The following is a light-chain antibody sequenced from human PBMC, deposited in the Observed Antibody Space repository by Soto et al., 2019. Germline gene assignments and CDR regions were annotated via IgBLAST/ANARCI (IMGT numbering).Light chain of an antibody. V-gene: IGLV2-14*03. CDR1: ISDVGSYNY. CDR2: DVS. J-gene: IGLJ1*01. Sequence: QAVVTQPASVSGSPGQSITISCTGTISDVGSYNYVSWYQQYPGKAPKLMIYDVSTRPSGVSDRFSGSKSGNTASLTISGLRAEDEADYYCGSCTTSSNYVFGTGTKVTVL. CDR3: GSCTTSSNYV.